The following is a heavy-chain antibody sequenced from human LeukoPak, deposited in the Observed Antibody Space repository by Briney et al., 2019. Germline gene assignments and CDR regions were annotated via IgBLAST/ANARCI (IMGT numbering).Heavy chain of an antibody. V-gene: IGHV4-4*07. D-gene: IGHD5-18*01. CDR3: ARDYSYPDY. CDR2: IYSSGRA. J-gene: IGHJ4*02. CDR1: GASISAYH. Sequence: SETLSLTCSVSGASISAYHWSWIRQPAGKGLEWIGRIYSSGRANYIPSLKSRLTMSVDTSKNQFSLKLNSVTATDTAVYYCARDYSYPDYWGQGTLVTVSS.